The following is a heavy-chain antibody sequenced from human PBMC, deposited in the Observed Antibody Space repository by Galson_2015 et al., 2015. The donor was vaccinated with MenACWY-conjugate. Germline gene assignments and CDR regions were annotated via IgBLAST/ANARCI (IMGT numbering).Heavy chain of an antibody. Sequence: SETLSLTCAVSGYSISSGYYWGWIRQPPGKGLEWIGIIYHSGSTYYNPSLTSRVTMSVDTSKNQFSLKLSSVTAADTAVYYCARVTGYSGSFYFPYWGQGTLVTVSS. CDR1: GYSISSGYY. J-gene: IGHJ4*02. CDR2: IYHSGST. CDR3: ARVTGYSGSFYFPY. D-gene: IGHD1-26*01. V-gene: IGHV4-38-2*01.